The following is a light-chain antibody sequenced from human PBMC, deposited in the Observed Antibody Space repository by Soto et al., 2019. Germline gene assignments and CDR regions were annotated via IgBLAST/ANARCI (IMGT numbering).Light chain of an antibody. Sequence: EIVLTQSPATLSLSPGERATLSCRASQSVSSYLAWYQQKPGQAPRLLIYDASNRATGIPARFSGSGSGTDVTLTISILEPEDFAVYYCQQRSNWPPSFGPGTKVDIK. V-gene: IGKV3-11*01. J-gene: IGKJ3*01. CDR1: QSVSSY. CDR3: QQRSNWPPS. CDR2: DAS.